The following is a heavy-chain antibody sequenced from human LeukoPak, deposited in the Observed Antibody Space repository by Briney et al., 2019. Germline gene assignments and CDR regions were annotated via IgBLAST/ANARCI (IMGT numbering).Heavy chain of an antibody. CDR3: ARGSSTSCFY. V-gene: IGHV3-74*01. J-gene: IGHJ4*02. Sequence: GGSLRLSCAASGFTFNSYWMHWVRQAPGKGLVWVSRINTDGTSTNLADSVKGRFTISRDNAKNTLYPQMNSLRADDTAVYYCARGSSTSCFYWGQGTLVTVSS. D-gene: IGHD2-2*01. CDR1: GFTFNSYW. CDR2: INTDGTST.